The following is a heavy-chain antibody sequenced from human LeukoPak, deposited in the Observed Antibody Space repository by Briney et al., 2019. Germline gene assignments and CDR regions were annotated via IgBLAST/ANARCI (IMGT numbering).Heavy chain of an antibody. Sequence: PSETLSLTCTVSGGSISSSSYYWGWIRQPPGKGLEWIGSIYYSESTSYNPSLKSRVTISVDTSRNQSSLKLSSVAAADTAIYYCASVRGGAAFDYWGQGTLVTVSS. J-gene: IGHJ4*02. D-gene: IGHD1-26*01. V-gene: IGHV4-39*01. CDR2: IYYSEST. CDR3: ASVRGGAAFDY. CDR1: GGSISSSSYY.